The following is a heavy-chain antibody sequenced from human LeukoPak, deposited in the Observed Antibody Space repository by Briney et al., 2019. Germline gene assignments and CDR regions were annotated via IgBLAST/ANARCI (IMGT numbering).Heavy chain of an antibody. D-gene: IGHD6-13*01. CDR3: ARFLSWYSYFDY. CDR1: GGSISSGGYY. V-gene: IGHV4-31*03. Sequence: PSQTLSLTCTVSGGSISSGGYYWSWIRQHPGKGLEWIGYIYYSGSTYYNPSLKSRVTISVDTSKNQFSLKLSSVTAADTAVYYCARFLSWYSYFDYWGQGTLVTVSS. J-gene: IGHJ4*02. CDR2: IYYSGST.